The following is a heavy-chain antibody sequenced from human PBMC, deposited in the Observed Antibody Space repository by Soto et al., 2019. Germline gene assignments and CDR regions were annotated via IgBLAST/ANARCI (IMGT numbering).Heavy chain of an antibody. CDR1: GGSISSSSYY. V-gene: IGHV4-39*01. J-gene: IGHJ5*02. D-gene: IGHD3-10*01. Sequence: SETLSLTCTVSGGSISSSSYYWGWIRQPPGKGLEWIGSIYYSGSTYYNPSLKSRVTISVDTSKNQFSLKLSSVTAADTAVYYCARPMRAWGVIIAWGQGTLVTVSS. CDR2: IYYSGST. CDR3: ARPMRAWGVIIA.